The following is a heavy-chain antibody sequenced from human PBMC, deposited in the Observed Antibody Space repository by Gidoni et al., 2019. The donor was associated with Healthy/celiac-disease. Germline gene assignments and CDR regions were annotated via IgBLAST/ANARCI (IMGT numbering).Heavy chain of an antibody. CDR2: IYYSGST. CDR3: ARNVRAAFDI. CDR1: GGSISSYY. J-gene: IGHJ3*02. V-gene: IGHV4-59*01. Sequence: QVQLQESGPGLVQPSATLSLPCTVSGGSISSYYWSWIRQPPGKGLEWIGYIYYSGSTNYNPSLKSRVTISVDTSKNQFSLKRSSVTAADTAVYYCARNVRAAFDIWGQGTMVTVSS. D-gene: IGHD3-3*01.